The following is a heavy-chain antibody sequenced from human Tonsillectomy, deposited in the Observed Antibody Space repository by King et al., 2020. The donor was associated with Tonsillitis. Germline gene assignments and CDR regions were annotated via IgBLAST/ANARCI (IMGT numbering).Heavy chain of an antibody. D-gene: IGHD5-18*01. CDR1: GGSISSSSYY. CDR3: ARGVGRGYSYGGGDAFDI. Sequence: QLQESGPGLVKPSETLSLTCTVSGGSISSSSYYWGWIRQPPGKGLEWIGSIYYSGSTYYNPSLKSRVTISVDTSKNQFSLKLSSVTAADTAVYYWARGVGRGYSYGGGDAFDIWGQGTMVTVSS. J-gene: IGHJ3*02. CDR2: IYYSGST. V-gene: IGHV4-39*07.